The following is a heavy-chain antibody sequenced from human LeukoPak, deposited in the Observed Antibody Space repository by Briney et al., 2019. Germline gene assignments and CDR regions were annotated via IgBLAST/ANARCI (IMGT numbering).Heavy chain of an antibody. D-gene: IGHD3-10*01. CDR2: INSDGSST. J-gene: IGHJ6*02. CDR1: GXTFSSYW. Sequence: GGSLRLSCAASGXTFSSYWMHWVRQAPGKGLVWVSRINSDGSSTSYADSVKGRFTISRDNAKNTLYLQMNSLRAEDTAVYYCARELVRGVIHYYYHGMDVWGQGTTVTVSS. CDR3: ARELVRGVIHYYYHGMDV. V-gene: IGHV3-74*01.